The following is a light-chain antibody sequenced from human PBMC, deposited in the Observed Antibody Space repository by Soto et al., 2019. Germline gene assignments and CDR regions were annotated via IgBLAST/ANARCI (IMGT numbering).Light chain of an antibody. Sequence: DIVMTQSPLSLSATPGEPASISCRSSQSLLHSNEYNYFDWYQQKPGQAPRLLIYGASSRATGIPARFSGSGSGTDFTLTVNSLQTEDFATYYCQQSYSSPTTFGQGTRREIK. CDR3: QQSYSSPTT. J-gene: IGKJ5*01. CDR1: QSLLHSNEYNY. CDR2: GAS. V-gene: IGKV2-28*01.